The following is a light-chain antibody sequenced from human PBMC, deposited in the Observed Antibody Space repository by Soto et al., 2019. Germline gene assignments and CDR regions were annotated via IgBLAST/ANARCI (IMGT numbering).Light chain of an antibody. CDR2: KAS. V-gene: IGKV1-5*03. CDR1: QTLSSW. CDR3: LQYHSYPVT. Sequence: DIQMTQSPSTLSASVGDRVTITCRASQTLSSWLAWYQQKPGKAPKLLIYKASNLESGVPSRFSGSESGTEFTLSISSLQPDDFATYYCLQYHSYPVTFGQGTKVDI. J-gene: IGKJ1*01.